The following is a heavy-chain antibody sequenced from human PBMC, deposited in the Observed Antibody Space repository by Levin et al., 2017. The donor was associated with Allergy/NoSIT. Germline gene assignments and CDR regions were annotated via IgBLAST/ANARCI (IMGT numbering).Heavy chain of an antibody. V-gene: IGHV3-74*03. Sequence: GESLKISCAASRFTFSNYWMFWVRQGPGEGLVWVSEVSGDGTTTKYADSVRGRFTVSRDNAKNTLYLQMSSLRADDTAVYYCVRGGLPYAADYWGQGTLVTVSS. D-gene: IGHD2-2*02. CDR3: VRGGLPYAADY. J-gene: IGHJ4*02. CDR1: RFTFSNYW. CDR2: VSGDGTTT.